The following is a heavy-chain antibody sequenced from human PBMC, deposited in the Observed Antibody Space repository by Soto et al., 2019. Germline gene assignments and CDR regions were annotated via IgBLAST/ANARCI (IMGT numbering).Heavy chain of an antibody. Sequence: QVTLKESGPVLVNPTETLTLTCTVSGFSLSNARMGVSWIRQPPGKALEWLAHIFSNDEKSYSTSLKSRLTISKDTSKSQVVLTMTNMDPVDTATYYCARIRGDRLVIANNPFDYWGQGTLVTVSS. D-gene: IGHD3-9*01. V-gene: IGHV2-26*01. CDR2: IFSNDEK. CDR1: GFSLSNARMG. CDR3: ARIRGDRLVIANNPFDY. J-gene: IGHJ4*02.